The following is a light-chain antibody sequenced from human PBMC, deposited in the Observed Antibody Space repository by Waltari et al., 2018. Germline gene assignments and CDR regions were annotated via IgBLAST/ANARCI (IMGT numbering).Light chain of an antibody. Sequence: IEMTQSPGTLSVSPGQRASLSCRASATIYNFLAWYQQKPGQSPRLLIHGISTRAAGVPARFTGSGSGADFTLTIDSLQSDDFALYFCQQYFNWPLTFGQGTKVEI. CDR1: ATIYNF. J-gene: IGKJ1*01. V-gene: IGKV3-15*01. CDR3: QQYFNWPLT. CDR2: GIS.